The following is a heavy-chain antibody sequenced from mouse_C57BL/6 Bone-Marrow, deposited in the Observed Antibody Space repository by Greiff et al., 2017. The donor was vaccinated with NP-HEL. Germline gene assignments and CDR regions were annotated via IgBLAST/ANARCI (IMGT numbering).Heavy chain of an antibody. V-gene: IGHV5-17*02. CDR2: ISSGSSTI. D-gene: IGHD3-3*01. J-gene: IGHJ3*01. CDR3: ARRDPAWFAY. CDR1: GFTFSSFG. Sequence: EVKLMESGGGLVQPGGSRKLSCAASGFTFSSFGMHWVRQAPEKGLEWVAYISSGSSTIYYADTVKGRFPISRDNPKNTLFLQMTSLRSEDTAMYYCARRDPAWFAYWGQGTLVTVSA.